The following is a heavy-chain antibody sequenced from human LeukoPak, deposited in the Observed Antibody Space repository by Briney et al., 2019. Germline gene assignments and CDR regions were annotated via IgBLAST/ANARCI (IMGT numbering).Heavy chain of an antibody. CDR3: TRYYDILTGTNQFDP. D-gene: IGHD3-9*01. V-gene: IGHV3-15*01. CDR1: EFTFSNAW. Sequence: GGSLRLSCAAPEFTFSNAWMSWVRQAPGKGLEWVGRIKSKPDGGTTDYAAPVKGRFTISRDDSKNTLYLQMNSLKTEDTAVYYCTRYYDILTGTNQFDPWGQGTLVTVSS. CDR2: IKSKPDGGTT. J-gene: IGHJ5*02.